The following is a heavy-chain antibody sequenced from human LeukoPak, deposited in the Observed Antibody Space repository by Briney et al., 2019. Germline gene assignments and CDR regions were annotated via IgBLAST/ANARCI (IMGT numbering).Heavy chain of an antibody. V-gene: IGHV3-30*18. Sequence: PGRSLRLSCAASGFTFSSYGMHWVRQAPGKGLKWVAVISYDGSNKYYADSVKGRFTISRDNSKNTLFLQMNSLRAEDTAVYYCAKAMYYYDSSGFNFPGDWGQGTLVTVSS. CDR1: GFTFSSYG. D-gene: IGHD3-22*01. CDR3: AKAMYYYDSSGFNFPGD. CDR2: ISYDGSNK. J-gene: IGHJ4*02.